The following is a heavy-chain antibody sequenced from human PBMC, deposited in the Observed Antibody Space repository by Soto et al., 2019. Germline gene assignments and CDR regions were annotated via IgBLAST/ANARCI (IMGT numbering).Heavy chain of an antibody. J-gene: IGHJ5*02. D-gene: IGHD2-15*01. V-gene: IGHV1-18*01. CDR1: GYPLTSYG. CDR2: ISAYNGNT. CDR3: ARDAITSVVALNWFDP. Sequence: VXAVKVACTASGYPLTSYGIIWVRQAPGQGLEWMGWISAYNGNTNYAQKLQGRVTMTTDTSTSTAYMELRSLRSDDTAVYYCARDAITSVVALNWFDPWGQRTLVTVSS.